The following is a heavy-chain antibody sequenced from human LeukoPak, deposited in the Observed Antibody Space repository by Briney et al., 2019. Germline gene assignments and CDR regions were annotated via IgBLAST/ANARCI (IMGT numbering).Heavy chain of an antibody. CDR1: GYTFTSYD. CDR3: ATLRGYSYATVKQLVPLFDY. D-gene: IGHD5-18*01. V-gene: IGHV1-8*01. CDR2: MNPNSGNT. Sequence: ASVKVSCKASGYTFTSYDINWVRQATGQGLEWMGWMNPNSGNTGYAQKFQGRVTMTEDTSTDTAYMELSSLRSEDTAVYYCATLRGYSYATVKQLVPLFDYWGQGTLVTVSS. J-gene: IGHJ4*02.